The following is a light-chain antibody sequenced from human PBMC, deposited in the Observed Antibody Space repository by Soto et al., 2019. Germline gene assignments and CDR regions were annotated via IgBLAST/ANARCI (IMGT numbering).Light chain of an antibody. CDR1: SSNIGDNY. Sequence: QSVLTQPPSVSAAPGQTVSISCSGSSSNIGDNYVSWYQQFPGTAPKLLIYDNNKRPSGIPDRFSGSASGTSATLGITGLQNGDEDDYYCGTWDASLSAGVFGGGTKLTVL. J-gene: IGLJ2*01. CDR2: DNN. CDR3: GTWDASLSAGV. V-gene: IGLV1-51*01.